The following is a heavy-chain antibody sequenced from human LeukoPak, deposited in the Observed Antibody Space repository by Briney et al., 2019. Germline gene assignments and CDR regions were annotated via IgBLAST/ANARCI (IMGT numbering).Heavy chain of an antibody. CDR3: ARNLPAADY. CDR1: GFTISSYG. J-gene: IGHJ4*02. D-gene: IGHD2-2*01. Sequence: TGGSLRLSCAASGFTISSYGMHWVRQAPGKGLEWVAVISYDGSNKYYADSVKGRFTISRDNSKNTLYLQMNSLRAEDTAVYYCARNLPAADYWGQGTLVTVSS. V-gene: IGHV3-30*03. CDR2: ISYDGSNK.